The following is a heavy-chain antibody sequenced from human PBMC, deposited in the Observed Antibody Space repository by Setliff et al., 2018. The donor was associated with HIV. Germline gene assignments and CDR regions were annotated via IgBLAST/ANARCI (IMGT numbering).Heavy chain of an antibody. CDR3: ARRVPPIPSGDLDY. Sequence: ASVKVSCKASGYSFTGYYMHWVRQAPGQGLEWMGRINPNSSDTNYAQKFQGRVTMTRDTSISTAYMDLSRLRSDDTAVYYCARRVPPIPSGDLDYWGQGTLVTVSS. D-gene: IGHD4-17*01. V-gene: IGHV1-2*06. J-gene: IGHJ4*02. CDR1: GYSFTGYY. CDR2: INPNSSDT.